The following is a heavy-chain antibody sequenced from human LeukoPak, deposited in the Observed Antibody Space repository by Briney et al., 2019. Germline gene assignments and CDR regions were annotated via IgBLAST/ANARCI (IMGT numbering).Heavy chain of an antibody. CDR3: ASGRYYFDY. V-gene: IGHV3-7*01. Sequence: GGSLRLSCAASGFTFSSHWMSWVRQAPGKGLEWVANIKQDGSEKYYVDSVKGRFTISRDNAKNSLYLQMNSLRAADTAVYYCASGRYYFDYWGQGTLVTVSS. D-gene: IGHD1-1*01. J-gene: IGHJ4*02. CDR1: GFTFSSHW. CDR2: IKQDGSEK.